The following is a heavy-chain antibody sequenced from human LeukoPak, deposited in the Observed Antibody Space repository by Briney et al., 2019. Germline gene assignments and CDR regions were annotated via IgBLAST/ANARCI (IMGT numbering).Heavy chain of an antibody. V-gene: IGHV3-7*01. J-gene: IGHJ4*02. CDR1: AFTFRNLW. Sequence: GGSLRLSCAASAFTFRNLWMSWVRQAPGRGLEWVANIKEDGSEEYYVDSVRGRFTFSRDNAKNSLYLQMDSLRAEDTAVYYCARGASGATYYYDSSGYYSDWGQGTLVTVSS. CDR2: IKEDGSEE. CDR3: ARGASGATYYYDSSGYYSD. D-gene: IGHD3-22*01.